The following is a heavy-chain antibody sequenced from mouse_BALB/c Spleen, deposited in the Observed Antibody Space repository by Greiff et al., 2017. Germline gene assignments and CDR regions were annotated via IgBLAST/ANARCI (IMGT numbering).Heavy chain of an antibody. J-gene: IGHJ3*01. V-gene: IGHV1S34*01. CDR2: ISCYNGAT. D-gene: IGHD1-1*01. CDR1: GYSFTGYY. Sequence: LVKPGASVSISCKASGYSFTGYYSHWVKQRHGKSLEWIGYISCYNGATSYNQKFKGKATFTVDTSSSTAYMQFNSLTSEDSAVYYWARWGDYSWFAYWGQGTRVTVSA. CDR3: ARWGDYSWFAY.